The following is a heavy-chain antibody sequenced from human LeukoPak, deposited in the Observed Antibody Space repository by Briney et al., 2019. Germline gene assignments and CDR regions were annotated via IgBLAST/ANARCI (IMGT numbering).Heavy chain of an antibody. J-gene: IGHJ4*02. CDR3: ARSRVPAPEYYFDY. Sequence: GGSLRLSCAASGFTFSSYAMHWVRQAPGKGLEWVAVISYDGSNKYYADSVKGRFTISRDNSKNTLYLQMNSLRAEDTAVYYCARSRVPAPEYYFDYWGQGTLVTVSS. D-gene: IGHD2-2*01. CDR1: GFTFSSYA. CDR2: ISYDGSNK. V-gene: IGHV3-30-3*01.